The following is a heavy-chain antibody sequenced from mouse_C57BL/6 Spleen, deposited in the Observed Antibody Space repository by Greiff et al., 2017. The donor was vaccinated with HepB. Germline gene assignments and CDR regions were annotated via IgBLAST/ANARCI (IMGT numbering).Heavy chain of an antibody. CDR1: GYSFTSYY. CDR2: IYPGSGNT. J-gene: IGHJ2*01. D-gene: IGHD1-1*01. V-gene: IGHV1-66*01. Sequence: QVQLKESGPELVKPGASVKISCKASGYSFTSYYIHWVKQRPGQGLEWIGWIYPGSGNTKYNEKFKGKATLTADTSSSTAYMQLSSLTSEDSAVYYCARDLGATTVVATGDYWGQGTTLTVSS. CDR3: ARDLGATTVVATGDY.